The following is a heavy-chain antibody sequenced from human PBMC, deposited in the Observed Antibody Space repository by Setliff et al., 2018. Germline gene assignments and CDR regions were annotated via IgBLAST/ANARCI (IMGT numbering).Heavy chain of an antibody. CDR3: VREGVDSRSSTDYRYYMDV. D-gene: IGHD3-22*01. J-gene: IGHJ6*03. Sequence: SVKVSCKASGGTFSNYGVSWVRQAPGQGLEWMGGTIPIFGTTDYAQKFQGRVTIITDESTSTAFMQLSSLRSEDTAVYYCVREGVDSRSSTDYRYYMDVWGKGTTVTVSS. V-gene: IGHV1-69*05. CDR1: GGTFSNYG. CDR2: TIPIFGTT.